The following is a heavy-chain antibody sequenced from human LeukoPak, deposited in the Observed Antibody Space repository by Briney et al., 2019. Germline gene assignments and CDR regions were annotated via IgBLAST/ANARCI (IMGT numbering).Heavy chain of an antibody. Sequence: GESLKISCKGSGYSFSTNWIGWVRHKPGKGLEWMGIIYPGDSDTRYSPSFQGQVTISADKSISTAYLQWSSLKASDTAMYYCASGSDDYYYYYIDVWGKGTTVTVSS. J-gene: IGHJ6*03. V-gene: IGHV5-51*01. CDR1: GYSFSTNW. CDR2: IYPGDSDT. CDR3: ASGSDDYYYYYIDV. D-gene: IGHD1-26*01.